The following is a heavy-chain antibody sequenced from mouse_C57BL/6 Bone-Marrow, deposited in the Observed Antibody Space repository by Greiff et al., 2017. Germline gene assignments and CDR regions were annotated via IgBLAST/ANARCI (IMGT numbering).Heavy chain of an antibody. V-gene: IGHV5-9*01. CDR1: GFTFSSYT. CDR3: ARQENLWYFDV. CDR2: ISGGGGNT. J-gene: IGHJ1*03. Sequence: EVKLVESGGGLVKPGGSLKLSCAASGFTFSSYTMSWVRQTPEKRLEWVATISGGGGNTYYPDSVKGRYTISRDNAKNTLYLQMSSLRSEDTALYYCARQENLWYFDVWGTGTTVTVSS.